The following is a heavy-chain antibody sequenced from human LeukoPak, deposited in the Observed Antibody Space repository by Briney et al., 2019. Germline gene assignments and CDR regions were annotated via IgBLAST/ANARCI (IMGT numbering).Heavy chain of an antibody. CDR3: ARALTYCGGDCYYYYGMDV. D-gene: IGHD2-21*02. CDR1: GYTFTSYG. V-gene: IGHV1-18*01. J-gene: IGHJ6*02. Sequence: ASMKVSCKASGYTFTSYGISWVRQAPGQGLKWMGWISAYNGSTNYAQKLQGRVTMTTDTSTSTAYMELRSLRSDDTAVYYCARALTYCGGDCYYYYGMDVWGQGTTVTVSS. CDR2: ISAYNGST.